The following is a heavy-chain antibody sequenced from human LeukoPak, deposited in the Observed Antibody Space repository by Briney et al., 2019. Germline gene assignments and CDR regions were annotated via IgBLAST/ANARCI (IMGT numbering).Heavy chain of an antibody. CDR2: ISSSSSYT. V-gene: IGHV3-21*01. CDR1: GFTFSSYS. J-gene: IGHJ3*02. CDR3: ASSTPAPGGGDAFDI. Sequence: GGSLRLSCAASGFTFSSYSMNWVRQAPGKGLEWVSSISSSSSYTYYADSVKGRFTISRDNAKNSLYLQMNSLRAEDTAVYYCASSTPAPGGGDAFDIWGQGTMVTVSS. D-gene: IGHD2-15*01.